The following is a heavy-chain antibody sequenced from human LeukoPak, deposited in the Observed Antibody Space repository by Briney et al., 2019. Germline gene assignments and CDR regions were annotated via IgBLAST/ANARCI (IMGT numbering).Heavy chain of an antibody. CDR2: IYYSGST. CDR3: VHPGYSYGYSVDY. CDR1: GGSISSSSYY. J-gene: IGHJ4*02. V-gene: IGHV4-39*07. Sequence: SETLSLTCTVSGGSISSSSYYWGWIRQPPGKGLEWIGSIYYSGSTYYNPSLKSRVTISVDTSKNQFSLKLSSVTAADTAVYYCVHPGYSYGYSVDYWGQGTLVTVSS. D-gene: IGHD5-18*01.